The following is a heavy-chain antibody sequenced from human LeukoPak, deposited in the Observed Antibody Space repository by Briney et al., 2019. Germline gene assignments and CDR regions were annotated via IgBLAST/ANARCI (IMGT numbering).Heavy chain of an antibody. D-gene: IGHD6-19*01. V-gene: IGHV3-21*01. CDR2: ISSSSDYI. CDR1: GFTFSSYS. J-gene: IGHJ4*02. CDR3: ARDRFTSGWYNGY. Sequence: GGSLRLSCAASGFTFSSYSFNGVRQAPGKGLEWVSSISSSSDYIYYADSVKGRLSISRDNAKNSLFLQMNSLRVEDTAVYYCARDRFTSGWYNGYWGQGTLVTVSS.